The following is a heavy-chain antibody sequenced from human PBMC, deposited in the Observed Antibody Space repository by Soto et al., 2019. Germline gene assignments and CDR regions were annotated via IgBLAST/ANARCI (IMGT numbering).Heavy chain of an antibody. CDR3: ARARKIVGATTQIGFDI. CDR2: IYYSGST. J-gene: IGHJ3*02. Sequence: QVQLQESGPGLVKPSETLSLTCTVSGGSVSSGSYYWSWIRQPPGKGLEWIGYIYYSGSTNYNPSLKSRVTISVDTSKNQFSLKLSSVTAADTAVYYCARARKIVGATTQIGFDIWGQGTMVTVSS. V-gene: IGHV4-61*01. D-gene: IGHD1-26*01. CDR1: GGSVSSGSYY.